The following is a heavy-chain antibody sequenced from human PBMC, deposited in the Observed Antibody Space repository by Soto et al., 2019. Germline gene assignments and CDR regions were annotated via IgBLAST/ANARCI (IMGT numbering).Heavy chain of an antibody. Sequence: SETLSLTCTVSGGSISSSSDYWGRIRQPPGKGLEWIGSIYYSGSTYYNPSLKSRVTISVDTSKNQFSLKLSSVTAADTAVYYCARLGGELLLFLDYWGQGTLVTVSS. V-gene: IGHV4-39*01. D-gene: IGHD1-26*01. CDR1: GGSISSSSDY. J-gene: IGHJ4*02. CDR3: ARLGGELLLFLDY. CDR2: IYYSGST.